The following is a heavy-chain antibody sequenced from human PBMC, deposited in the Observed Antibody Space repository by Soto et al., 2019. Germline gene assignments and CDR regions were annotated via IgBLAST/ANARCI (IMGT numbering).Heavy chain of an antibody. D-gene: IGHD6-6*01. CDR1: GYSIRSGYF. CDR3: ARSMYSTSAQLYYGMDV. V-gene: IGHV4-38-2*01. J-gene: IGHJ6*02. CDR2: MYHSGIT. Sequence: TSETLSLTCAVSGYSIRSGYFWGWIRQPPGKGLEWIGSMYHSGITYYNLSLKSRVTISVDTSKNQLSLKLSSATAADTAVYYCARSMYSTSAQLYYGMDVWGQGTTVTVSS.